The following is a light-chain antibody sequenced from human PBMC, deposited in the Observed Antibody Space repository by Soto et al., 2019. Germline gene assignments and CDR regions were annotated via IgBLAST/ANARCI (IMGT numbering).Light chain of an antibody. Sequence: QSVLTQPASVSGSPGQSITISCTGTSSDVGGYDHVSWYQQHPGKAPKLMIYEVGYRPSGVSNRFSASKSGNTASLTISGLQAEDEADYYCSSYTSSRTGVFGGGTKLTVL. CDR3: SSYTSSRTGV. CDR2: EVG. V-gene: IGLV2-14*01. J-gene: IGLJ3*02. CDR1: SSDVGGYDH.